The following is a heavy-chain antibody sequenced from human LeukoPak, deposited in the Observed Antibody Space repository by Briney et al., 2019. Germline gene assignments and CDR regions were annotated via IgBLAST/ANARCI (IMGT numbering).Heavy chain of an antibody. V-gene: IGHV4-39*07. CDR1: GGSISSSSYY. CDR2: IYCSGGT. Sequence: SETLSLTCTVSGGSISSSSYYWGWIRQPPGKGLGWIGSIYCSGGTYYNPSLKSRVTISVDTSKNQFSLKLSSVTAADTAVYYCARAGDYVWGSYRYTRVANWFDPWGQGTLVTVSS. CDR3: ARAGDYVWGSYRYTRVANWFDP. D-gene: IGHD3-16*02. J-gene: IGHJ5*02.